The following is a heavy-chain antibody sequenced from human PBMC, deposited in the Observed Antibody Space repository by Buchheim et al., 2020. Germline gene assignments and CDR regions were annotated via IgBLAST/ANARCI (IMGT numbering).Heavy chain of an antibody. J-gene: IGHJ4*02. CDR3: ARGASMVRGADHFDY. V-gene: IGHV4-34*01. CDR1: GGSFSGYY. D-gene: IGHD3-10*01. Sequence: QVQLQQWGAGLLKPSETLSLTCAVYGGSFSGYYWSWIRQPPGKGLEWIGEINHSGSTNYNPSLKSRVTISVDTSKNQFSLKLSSVTAADTAVYYCARGASMVRGADHFDYWGQGTL. CDR2: INHSGST.